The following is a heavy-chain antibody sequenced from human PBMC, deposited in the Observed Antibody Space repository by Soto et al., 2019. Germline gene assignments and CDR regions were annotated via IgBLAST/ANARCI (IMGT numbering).Heavy chain of an antibody. CDR1: GGXNSSSIHY. J-gene: IGHJ6*02. CDR2: IYYSGST. CDR3: ESQWFGEFNLYYYYGMDV. V-gene: IGHV4-39*01. D-gene: IGHD3-10*01. Sequence: LSLNRTFSGGXNSSSIHYWGWMHQPPGKGLEWIGSIYYSGSTYYNPSLKSRVTICVDTSKNQFSLKLSSVTAEDTAVYYCESQWFGEFNLYYYYGMDVWGQGTTGTVS.